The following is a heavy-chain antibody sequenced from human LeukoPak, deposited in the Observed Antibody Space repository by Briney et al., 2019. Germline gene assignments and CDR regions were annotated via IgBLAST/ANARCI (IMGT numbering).Heavy chain of an antibody. CDR3: AKAPRGDGDYVFDY. D-gene: IGHD4-17*01. Sequence: GGSLRLSCADSGFTFSSYAMSWVRQAPGKGLEWVSAISGSGGSTYYADSVKGRFTISRDNTKKTLYLKMNSLRAEDTAVYYCAKAPRGDGDYVFDYWGQGTLVTVSS. V-gene: IGHV3-23*01. J-gene: IGHJ4*02. CDR1: GFTFSSYA. CDR2: ISGSGGST.